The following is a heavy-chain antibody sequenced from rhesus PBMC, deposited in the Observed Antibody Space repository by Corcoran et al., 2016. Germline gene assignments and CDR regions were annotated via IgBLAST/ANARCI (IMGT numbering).Heavy chain of an antibody. Sequence: EVQLVETGGGLVQPGGSLKLSCAASGFTFSDYYMSWVRQGPGKGPEGVGFIRKNVNGGTAEDAASVKGRFTISRDDSKSIASLQMNSLKTEDTAVYYCARFYSGRKGFDVWGPGVLVTVSS. J-gene: IGHJ5-1*01. CDR1: GFTFSDYY. CDR2: IRKNVNGGTA. V-gene: IGHV3S22*01. CDR3: ARFYSGRKGFDV. D-gene: IGHD3-16*01.